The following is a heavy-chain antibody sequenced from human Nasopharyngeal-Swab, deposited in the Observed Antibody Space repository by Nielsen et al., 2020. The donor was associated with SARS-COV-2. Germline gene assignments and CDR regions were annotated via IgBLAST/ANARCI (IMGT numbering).Heavy chain of an antibody. CDR1: GFTVSSNY. D-gene: IGHD3-10*01. V-gene: IGHV3-53*01. CDR3: ARAWGTMGPAFDY. J-gene: IGHJ4*02. CDR2: IYSGGST. Sequence: GGSLRLSCAASGFTVSSNYMSWVRQAPGKGLEWVSVIYSGGSTYYADSVKGRFTISRDNSKNTLYLQMNSLRAEDTAVYYCARAWGTMGPAFDYWGQGTLVTVSS.